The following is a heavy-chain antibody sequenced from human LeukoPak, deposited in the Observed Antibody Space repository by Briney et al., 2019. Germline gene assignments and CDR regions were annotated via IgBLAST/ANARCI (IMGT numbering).Heavy chain of an antibody. V-gene: IGHV3-23*01. CDR1: GFTFSSYA. J-gene: IGHJ4*02. CDR2: ISGSGGCT. D-gene: IGHD3-10*01. Sequence: GGSLRLSCAASGFTFSSYAMSWVRQAPGKGLEWVSAISGSGGCTYYADSVKGRFTISRDNSKNTLYLQMNSLRAEDTAVYYCAKKGYGSGAFDYWGQGTLVTVSS. CDR3: AKKGYGSGAFDY.